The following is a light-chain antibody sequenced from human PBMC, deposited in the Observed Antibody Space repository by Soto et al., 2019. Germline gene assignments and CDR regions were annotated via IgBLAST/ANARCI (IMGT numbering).Light chain of an antibody. CDR2: DAS. CDR1: QDITNY. J-gene: IGKJ2*01. CDR3: QQYDNLPCT. Sequence: DIQMTQSPSSLSASVGDRVTITCQASQDITNYLNWYQQKPGKAPKLLIYDASTLRTGVPSRFSGSGSGTDFFLTISSLQPEDIAVYYCQQYDNLPCTFGQGTKLEIK. V-gene: IGKV1-33*01.